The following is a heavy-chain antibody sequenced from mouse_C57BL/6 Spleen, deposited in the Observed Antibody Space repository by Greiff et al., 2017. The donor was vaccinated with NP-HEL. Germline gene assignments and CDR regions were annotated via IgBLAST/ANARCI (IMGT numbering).Heavy chain of an antibody. CDR3: AIEGNYYGSSYSWYFDV. CDR1: GYTFTSYW. D-gene: IGHD1-1*01. CDR2: IYPGSGST. Sequence: VQLQQPGAELVKPGASVKMSCKASGYTFTSYWITWVKQRPGQGLAWIGDIYPGSGSTNYNEKFKSKATLTVDTSSSTAYMQLSSLTSEDSAGYDGAIEGNYYGSSYSWYFDVWGTGTTVTVSS. V-gene: IGHV1-55*01. J-gene: IGHJ1*03.